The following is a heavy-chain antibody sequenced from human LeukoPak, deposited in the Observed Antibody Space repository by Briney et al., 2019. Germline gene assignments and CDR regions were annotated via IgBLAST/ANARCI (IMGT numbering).Heavy chain of an antibody. V-gene: IGHV4-34*01. Sequence: SETLSLTCAVYGGSFSGYYWSWIRQPPGKGLEWIGEINHSGSTNYNPSLKSRVTISVDTSENRFSLNLRSVTAADTAICYCARRRSWPEFDYWGQGTLVTVSS. CDR2: INHSGST. CDR1: GGSFSGYY. D-gene: IGHD6-13*01. J-gene: IGHJ4*02. CDR3: ARRRSWPEFDY.